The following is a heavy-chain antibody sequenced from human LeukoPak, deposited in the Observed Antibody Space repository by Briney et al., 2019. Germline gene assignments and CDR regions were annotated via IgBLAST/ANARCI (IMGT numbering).Heavy chain of an antibody. V-gene: IGHV3-23*01. D-gene: IGHD1-26*01. Sequence: GGSLRLSCAASGFTFSSYAMSWVRQAPGKGLEWVSAISGSGDSTYYADSVKGRFTISRDNSKNTLFLQMNSLRAEDTAVYYCAKGLVGARPFDYWGQGTLITVSS. CDR2: ISGSGDST. CDR1: GFTFSSYA. J-gene: IGHJ4*02. CDR3: AKGLVGARPFDY.